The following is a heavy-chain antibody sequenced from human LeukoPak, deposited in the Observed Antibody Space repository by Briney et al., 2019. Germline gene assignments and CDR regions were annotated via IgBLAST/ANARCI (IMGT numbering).Heavy chain of an antibody. D-gene: IGHD4-17*01. J-gene: IGHJ3*02. V-gene: IGHV1-18*01. Sequence: GASVKVSCKASGYTFTSYGISWVRQAPGQGLEWMGWISAYNGNTNYAQKLQGRVTMTTDTSTSTAYMELRSLRSDDTAVYYCANPYNDYGDPLAFDIWGQGTMVTVSS. CDR2: ISAYNGNT. CDR1: GYTFTSYG. CDR3: ANPYNDYGDPLAFDI.